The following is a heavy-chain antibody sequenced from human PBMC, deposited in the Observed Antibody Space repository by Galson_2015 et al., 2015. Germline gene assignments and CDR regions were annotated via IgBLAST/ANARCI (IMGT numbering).Heavy chain of an antibody. CDR3: AKGGDGYNYHHYYYGMDV. Sequence: SLRLSCAASGFTFSNYPMSWVRQAPGKRLEWVSAISDSGGSTYYADSVKGRFTISRDNSKNTLYLQMNSLRAEDTALYYCAKGGDGYNYHHYYYGMDVWGQGTTVTVSS. D-gene: IGHD5-24*01. V-gene: IGHV3-23*01. CDR1: GFTFSNYP. J-gene: IGHJ6*02. CDR2: ISDSGGST.